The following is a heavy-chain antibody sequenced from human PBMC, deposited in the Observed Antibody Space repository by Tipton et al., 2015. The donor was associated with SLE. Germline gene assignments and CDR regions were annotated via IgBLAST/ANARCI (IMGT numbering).Heavy chain of an antibody. CDR3: ARGTPFMEWERNWFDP. V-gene: IGHV4-59*01. CDR2: IYYSGST. J-gene: IGHJ5*02. Sequence: TLSLTCNVSGGFIRSYHWGWIRQPPGKGLEWIGYIYYSGSTNYSPSLESRVTISVDTSKNQFSLKMNSVTAADTAVYYCARGTPFMEWERNWFDPWGQGTLVTVSS. D-gene: IGHD1-26*01. CDR1: GGFIRSYH.